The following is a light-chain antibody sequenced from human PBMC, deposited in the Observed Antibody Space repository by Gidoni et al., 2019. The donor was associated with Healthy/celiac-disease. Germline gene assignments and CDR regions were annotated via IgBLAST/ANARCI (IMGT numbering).Light chain of an antibody. J-gene: IGKJ5*01. CDR1: EVIRSY. Sequence: DLQVTQSPSFLSASVGDRVTITCRASEVIRSYLAWYQQKPGKAPKLLICAASTLQSGGPSRFSGSGSGTEFILTISSLQPEDFATSYCQQLNSYPSITFGQGTRLEIK. V-gene: IGKV1-9*01. CDR2: AAS. CDR3: QQLNSYPSIT.